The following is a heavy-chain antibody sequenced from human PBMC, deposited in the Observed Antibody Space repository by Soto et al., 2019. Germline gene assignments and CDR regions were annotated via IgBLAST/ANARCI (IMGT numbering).Heavy chain of an antibody. Sequence: EVQLVESGGGLVQPGGSLRLSCAASGFTFSIYWMNWVRQAPGKGLEWVASIKHDGSEKYYVDSVKGRFTVSRDNAKNSLFLQMNCLRAEDTAVYYCARDLKGYYFDYWGQETLVTVSS. CDR3: ARDLKGYYFDY. J-gene: IGHJ4*02. CDR2: IKHDGSEK. CDR1: GFTFSIYW. V-gene: IGHV3-7*01.